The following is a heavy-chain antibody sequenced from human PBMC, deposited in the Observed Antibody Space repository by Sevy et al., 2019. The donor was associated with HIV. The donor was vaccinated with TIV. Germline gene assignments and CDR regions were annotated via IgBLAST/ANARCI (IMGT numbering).Heavy chain of an antibody. D-gene: IGHD3-22*01. Sequence: GGSLRLSCAASGFTFSSYGMHWVRQAPGKGLEWVAVIWYDGSNKYYADSVKGRFTISRDNSKNTLYLQMNSLRAEDTAVYYCAREKEYYYASSGYYYFDYWGQRTLVTVSS. CDR3: AREKEYYYASSGYYYFDY. CDR2: IWYDGSNK. V-gene: IGHV3-33*01. CDR1: GFTFSSYG. J-gene: IGHJ4*02.